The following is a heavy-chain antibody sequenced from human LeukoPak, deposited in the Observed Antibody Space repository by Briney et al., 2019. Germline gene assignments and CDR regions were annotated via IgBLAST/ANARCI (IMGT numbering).Heavy chain of an antibody. CDR2: ISSSGSTI. CDR1: GFTFSDYY. V-gene: IGHV3-11*01. J-gene: IGHJ3*02. D-gene: IGHD1-26*01. CDR3: AKGIGLANDAFDI. Sequence: GGSLRLSCAASGFTFSDYYMSWIRQAPGKGLEWVSYISSSGSTIYYADSVKGRFTISRDNAKNSLYLQMNSLRAEDTAIYYCAKGIGLANDAFDIWGQGTMVTVSS.